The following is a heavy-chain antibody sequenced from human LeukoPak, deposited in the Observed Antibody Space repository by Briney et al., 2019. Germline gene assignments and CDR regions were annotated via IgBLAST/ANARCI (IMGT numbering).Heavy chain of an antibody. V-gene: IGHV1-69*13. D-gene: IGHD1-26*01. CDR2: IIPIFGTA. Sequence: ASVKVSCKASGGTFSSYAISWVRQAPGQGLEWMGGIIPIFGTANYAQKFQGRVTITADESTSTAYMELSSLRSEDTAVYYCARESGSYHGNDYWGQGTLVTVSS. CDR1: GGTFSSYA. CDR3: ARESGSYHGNDY. J-gene: IGHJ4*02.